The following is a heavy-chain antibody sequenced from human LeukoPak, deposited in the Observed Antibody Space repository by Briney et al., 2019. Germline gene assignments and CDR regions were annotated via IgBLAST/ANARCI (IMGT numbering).Heavy chain of an antibody. J-gene: IGHJ6*03. CDR2: IYASGST. D-gene: IGHD3-3*02. CDR3: ARGPVLDDYYYYYMDV. Sequence: SSETLSLTCTVSGDSISSGNYHWSWIRQPAGKGLEWIGRIYASGSTNYNASLKSRVIILVDTSKNQFSLKLSSVTAADTAVYYCARGPVLDDYYYYYMDVWGKGTTVTTSS. CDR1: GDSISSGNYH. V-gene: IGHV4-61*02.